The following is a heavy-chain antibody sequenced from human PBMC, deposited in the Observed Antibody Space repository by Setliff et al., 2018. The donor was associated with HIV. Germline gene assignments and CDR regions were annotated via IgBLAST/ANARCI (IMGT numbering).Heavy chain of an antibody. D-gene: IGHD5-12*01. Sequence: ASVKVSCKASGYTFTTYGISWVRQAPGHGLEWMGWISPNFGHTNYAQNFLGRVTMTIDTSTSTAYMELRSLRSDDTAVYYCARDLRWLRIRFSDAFDIWGQGTMVTVSS. CDR1: GYTFTTYG. V-gene: IGHV1-18*01. CDR2: ISPNFGHT. J-gene: IGHJ3*02. CDR3: ARDLRWLRIRFSDAFDI.